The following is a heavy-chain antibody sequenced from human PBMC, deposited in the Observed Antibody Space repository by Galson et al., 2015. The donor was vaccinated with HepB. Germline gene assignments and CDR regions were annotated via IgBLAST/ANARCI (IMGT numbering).Heavy chain of an antibody. J-gene: IGHJ3*02. CDR2: IIPILGIA. CDR3: ARSLRFLEHLLYDGFDI. Sequence: SVKVSCKASGGGFSNFGISWVRQAPGQGLEWMGGIIPILGIANYAQEFQGRVTITADKSTSTAYMELSSLRSEDTAVYYCARSLRFLEHLLYDGFDIWGQGTQVTVSS. D-gene: IGHD3-3*01. V-gene: IGHV1-69*10. CDR1: GGGFSNFG.